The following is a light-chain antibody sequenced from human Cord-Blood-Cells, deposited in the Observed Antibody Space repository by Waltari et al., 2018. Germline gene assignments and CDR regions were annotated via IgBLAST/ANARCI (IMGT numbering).Light chain of an antibody. CDR2: AAS. V-gene: IGKV1-NL1*01. J-gene: IGKJ2*01. Sequence: DIQMTESTSSLSASVGARVTLTCRTSQSISNYLAWYQQKPGKAPKLLLYAASRLESGVPSRFSGSGSGTDYTLTISSLQPEDFATYYCKQYYSTPYTFGQGTKLEIK. CDR3: KQYYSTPYT. CDR1: QSISNY.